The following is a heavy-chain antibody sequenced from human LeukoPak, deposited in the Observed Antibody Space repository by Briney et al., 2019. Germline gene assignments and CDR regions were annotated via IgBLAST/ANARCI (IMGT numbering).Heavy chain of an antibody. CDR1: GFTFSTYV. Sequence: GGSLRLSCAASGFTFSTYVMNWVRQAPGKGLEWVSAISVSGDYTYYADSVKGRFTISRDNSKNTLYLQMNSLRAEDTAVYYCARDRISSSWYPVVYFDYWGQGTLVTVSS. D-gene: IGHD6-13*01. V-gene: IGHV3-23*01. CDR2: ISVSGDYT. J-gene: IGHJ4*02. CDR3: ARDRISSSWYPVVYFDY.